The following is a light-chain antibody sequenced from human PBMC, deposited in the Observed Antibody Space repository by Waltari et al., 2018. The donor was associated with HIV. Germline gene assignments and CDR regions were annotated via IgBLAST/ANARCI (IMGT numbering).Light chain of an antibody. Sequence: DIQMTQSPSSLSASVGDRVTITCRATQGIANYLAWYQQKPGMVPPLLIYGASTLQPGAPSRFSGSGSGTDFTLTITSLQPEDAATYFCQKYNRAPRTFGQGTKVEI. J-gene: IGKJ1*01. CDR3: QKYNRAPRT. CDR1: QGIANY. V-gene: IGKV1-27*01. CDR2: GAS.